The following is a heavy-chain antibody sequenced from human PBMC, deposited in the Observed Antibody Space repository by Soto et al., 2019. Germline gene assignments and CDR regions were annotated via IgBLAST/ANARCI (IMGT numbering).Heavy chain of an antibody. V-gene: IGHV3-73*01. CDR3: TRGGAMGLNDY. D-gene: IGHD3-16*01. CDR2: IRSKANTYVT. Sequence: PGGSLRLSCTASGSTFGDYAMSWVRQAPGEGLEWVCFIRSKANTYVTAYAESVRGRFTISRDDSNNTTYLQMNGLKGDDTAMYYCTRGGAMGLNDYWGQGTLVTVSS. J-gene: IGHJ4*02. CDR1: GSTFGDYA.